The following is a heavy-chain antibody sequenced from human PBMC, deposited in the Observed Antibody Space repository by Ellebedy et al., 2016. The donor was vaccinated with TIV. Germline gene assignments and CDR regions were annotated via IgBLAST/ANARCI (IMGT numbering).Heavy chain of an antibody. CDR3: VRDLTNYGSSSY. CDR2: INPNSGDT. V-gene: IGHV1-2*02. J-gene: IGHJ4*02. D-gene: IGHD4-17*01. CDR1: GYTFTGYY. Sequence: AASVKVSCKASGYTFTGYYIHWVRQAPGQGLEWVGWINPNSGDTVYAQKLQGRVTMTGDTSIGTAYMELSRLISDDTATYYCVRDLTNYGSSSYWGQGTLVTVSS.